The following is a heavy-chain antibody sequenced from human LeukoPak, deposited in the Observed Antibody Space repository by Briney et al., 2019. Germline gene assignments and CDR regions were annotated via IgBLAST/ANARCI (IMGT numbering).Heavy chain of an antibody. J-gene: IGHJ4*02. CDR2: VQKDGSYE. V-gene: IGHV3-30*02. D-gene: IGHD3-16*01. Sequence: GGSLRLSCAASGFSLRNFGMHWVRQAPGKGLEWVAFVQKDGSYEKYGDSVKGRFTISRDDSKNTLYLQMNSLRVEDTAVYYCANIPNSFGPDYWGQGSLVAGSS. CDR3: ANIPNSFGPDY. CDR1: GFSLRNFG.